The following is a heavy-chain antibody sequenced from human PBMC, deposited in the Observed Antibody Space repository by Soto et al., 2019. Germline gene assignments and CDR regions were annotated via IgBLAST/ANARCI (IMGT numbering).Heavy chain of an antibody. CDR1: GFTFSNYA. V-gene: IGHV3-30-3*01. J-gene: IGHJ6*02. Sequence: PGGSLRLSCAASGFTFSNYAMHWVRQAPGKGLDWVAIISYDGSNKYYADSVKGRFTISRDNSKNTLFLQMNSLRPEDTAVYYCARVRAPAYGSGSYSYYFYAMDVWGQGTTVTVSS. CDR2: ISYDGSNK. CDR3: ARVRAPAYGSGSYSYYFYAMDV. D-gene: IGHD3-10*01.